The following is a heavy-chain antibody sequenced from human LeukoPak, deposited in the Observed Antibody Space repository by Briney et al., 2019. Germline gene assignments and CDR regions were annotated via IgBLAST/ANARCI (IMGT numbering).Heavy chain of an antibody. CDR3: ARDYGYSYGRMDV. Sequence: SQTPSFTCTVTGGSSSSGGNYGSSIRQHPGKGLEWIGYIYYSGSTYYNPSLKSRVTISVDTSKNQFSLKLSSVTAADTAVYYCARDYGYSYGRMDVWGKGTTVTVSS. J-gene: IGHJ6*03. D-gene: IGHD5-18*01. CDR1: GGSSSSGGNY. CDR2: IYYSGST. V-gene: IGHV4-31*03.